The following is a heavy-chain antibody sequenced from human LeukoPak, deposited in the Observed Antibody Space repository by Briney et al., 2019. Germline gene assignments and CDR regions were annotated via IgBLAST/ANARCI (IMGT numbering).Heavy chain of an antibody. CDR3: AKGSYGSGSYYNEY. V-gene: IGHV3-30*18. D-gene: IGHD3-10*01. CDR2: ISYDGSNK. J-gene: IGHJ4*02. CDR1: GFTLSSYG. Sequence: GRSLRLSCAASGFTLSSYGMHWVRQAPGKGLKAVAVISYDGSNKYYADSVKGRFTISRDNSKNTLYLQMSSLRCEDTAVYYCAKGSYGSGSYYNEYWGQGTLVTVSS.